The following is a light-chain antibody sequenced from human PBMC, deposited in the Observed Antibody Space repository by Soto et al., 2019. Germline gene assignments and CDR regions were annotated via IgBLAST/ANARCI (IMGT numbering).Light chain of an antibody. V-gene: IGLV2-23*02. J-gene: IGLJ1*01. Sequence: QSVLTQPASVSGSPGQSITISCTGTSSDIGTYNLVSWYQQHPGKAPKLMIYEVNKRPSGVSDRFSGSKSGNTASLTISGLQAEDEADYYCCPYAGSSTLYVFATGTKVTVL. CDR2: EVN. CDR1: SSDIGTYNL. CDR3: CPYAGSSTLYV.